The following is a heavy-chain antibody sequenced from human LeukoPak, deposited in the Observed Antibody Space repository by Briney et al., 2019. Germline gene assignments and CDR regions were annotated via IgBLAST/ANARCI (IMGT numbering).Heavy chain of an antibody. V-gene: IGHV3-53*01. CDR3: ARALRRYSYDYPSPDY. CDR2: IYSDNT. J-gene: IGHJ4*02. CDR1: GFTVSSNS. Sequence: GGSLRLSCTVSGFTVSSNSMSWVRQAPGKGLEWVSFIYSDNTHYSDSVKGRFTISRDNAKNSLYLQMNSLRAEDTALYYCARALRRYSYDYPSPDYWGQGTLVTVSS. D-gene: IGHD5-18*01.